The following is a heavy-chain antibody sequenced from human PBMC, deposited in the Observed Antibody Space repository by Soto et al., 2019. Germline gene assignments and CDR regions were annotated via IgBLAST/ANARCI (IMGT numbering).Heavy chain of an antibody. V-gene: IGHV3-9*01. Sequence: EVQLVESGGGLVQPGRSLRLSCAASGFTFDDYAMHWVRQAPGKGLEWVSGISWNSGSIGYADSVKGRFTISRDNAKNSLYLQMNRLRAEDTALYYCAKDIVLVPAARSLFDYWGQGTLVTVSS. D-gene: IGHD2-2*01. CDR2: ISWNSGSI. CDR3: AKDIVLVPAARSLFDY. CDR1: GFTFDDYA. J-gene: IGHJ4*02.